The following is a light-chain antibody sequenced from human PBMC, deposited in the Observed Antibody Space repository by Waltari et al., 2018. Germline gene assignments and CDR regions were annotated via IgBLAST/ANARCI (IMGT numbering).Light chain of an antibody. J-gene: IGKJ3*01. CDR3: QRYDNLPVFA. CDR2: DAS. V-gene: IGKV1-33*01. Sequence: DIQLTQSPSSLSASVGDRVTITCQARQLITKYLNWNQHKPGRAPELLIYDASNLQTGVPSRFSGSQSGTEFTFTIASLQPEDIATYYCQRYDNLPVFAFGPGTKVNVK. CDR1: QLITKY.